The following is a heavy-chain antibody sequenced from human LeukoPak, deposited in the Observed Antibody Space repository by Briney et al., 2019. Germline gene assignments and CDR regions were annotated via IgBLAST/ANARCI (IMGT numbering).Heavy chain of an antibody. Sequence: PGGSLRLSCAASGFTFSSYWMHWVRQAPGKGLVWVSGINWNSGSIGYADSVKGRFTISRDNAKNSLYLQMNSLRADDTALHYCAKGRGGSYNNPSDYLGHGTLVTVSS. V-gene: IGHV3-9*01. D-gene: IGHD1-26*01. J-gene: IGHJ4*01. CDR3: AKGRGGSYNNPSDY. CDR1: GFTFSSYW. CDR2: INWNSGSI.